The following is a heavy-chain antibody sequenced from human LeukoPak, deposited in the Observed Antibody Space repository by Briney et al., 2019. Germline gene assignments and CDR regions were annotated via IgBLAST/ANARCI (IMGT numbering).Heavy chain of an antibody. CDR2: IIPIFGTA. J-gene: IGHJ6*04. Sequence: SVKVSCKASGGTFNSYAISWVRQAPGQGLEWMGGIIPIFGTANYAQKFQGRVTITADESTSTAYMELSSLRSEDTAVYYCARPILRYFDWPKGMSYYYYGMDVWGKGTTVTVSS. D-gene: IGHD3-9*01. CDR3: ARPILRYFDWPKGMSYYYYGMDV. CDR1: GGTFNSYA. V-gene: IGHV1-69*13.